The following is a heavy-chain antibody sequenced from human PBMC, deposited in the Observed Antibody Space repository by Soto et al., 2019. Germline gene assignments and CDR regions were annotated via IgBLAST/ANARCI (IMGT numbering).Heavy chain of an antibody. V-gene: IGHV3-15*01. CDR3: ARGAPEKGYYDSSGYFDY. CDR2: IKSKTDGGTT. J-gene: IGHJ4*02. Sequence: EVQLVESGGGLVKPGGSLRLSCAASGFTFSNAWMSWVRQAPGKGLEWVGRIKSKTDGGTTDYAAPVKGRFTISRDDSKNTLYLQMNSLKTEDTAVYYCARGAPEKGYYDSSGYFDYWGQGTLVTVSS. CDR1: GFTFSNAW. D-gene: IGHD3-22*01.